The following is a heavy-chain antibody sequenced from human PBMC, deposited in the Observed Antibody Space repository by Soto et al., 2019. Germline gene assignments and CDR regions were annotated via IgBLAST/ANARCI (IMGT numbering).Heavy chain of an antibody. Sequence: LSLTCTVSGGSISSYYWSWIRQPPGKGLEWIGYIYYSGSTNYNPSLKSRVTISVDTSKNQFSLNLSSVTAADTAVYYCARVWGGAFDFWGQGTMVTVSS. V-gene: IGHV4-59*01. CDR3: ARVWGGAFDF. CDR2: IYYSGST. CDR1: GGSISSYY. D-gene: IGHD3-10*01. J-gene: IGHJ3*01.